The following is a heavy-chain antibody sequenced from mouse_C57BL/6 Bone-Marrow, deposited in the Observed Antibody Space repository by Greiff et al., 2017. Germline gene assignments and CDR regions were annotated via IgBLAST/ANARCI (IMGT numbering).Heavy chain of an antibody. V-gene: IGHV1-82*01. CDR1: GYAFSSSW. J-gene: IGHJ2*01. Sequence: VKLQESGPELVKPGASVKISCKASGYAFSSSWMNWVKQRPGKGLEWIGRIYPGDGDTNYNGKFKGKATLTADKSSSTAYMQLSSLTSEDSAVYFCARYGYYFDYWGQGTTLTVSS. CDR2: IYPGDGDT. D-gene: IGHD2-2*01. CDR3: ARYGYYFDY.